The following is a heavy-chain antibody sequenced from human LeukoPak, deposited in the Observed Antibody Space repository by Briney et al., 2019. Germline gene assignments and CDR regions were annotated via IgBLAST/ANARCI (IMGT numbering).Heavy chain of an antibody. D-gene: IGHD3-10*01. V-gene: IGHV3-21*01. CDR2: ISSSSSYI. CDR1: GFTFSSYS. J-gene: IGHJ6*04. Sequence: GGSLRLSCAASGFTFSSYSMNWVRQAPGKGLEWVSSISSSSSYIYYADSVKGRFTISRDNAKNSLYLQMNSLRAEDTAVYYCARDRGAYGSGSHSMDVWGKGTTVTVSS. CDR3: ARDRGAYGSGSHSMDV.